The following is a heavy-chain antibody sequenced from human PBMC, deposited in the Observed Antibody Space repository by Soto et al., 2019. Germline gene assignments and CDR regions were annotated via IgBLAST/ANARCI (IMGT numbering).Heavy chain of an antibody. CDR3: ARLDFSVTPETYYYYGMDV. J-gene: IGHJ6*02. Sequence: ASVKVSCEASRYPFTSYDIHWVRQATGQGLEWVGWMNPNTGNTAFAQKFEGRVTMTRNTPIRIAYMELSSLRSEDTAMYYCARLDFSVTPETYYYYGMDVWGQGTTVTVSS. V-gene: IGHV1-8*01. CDR1: RYPFTSYD. D-gene: IGHD3-3*01. CDR2: MNPNTGNT.